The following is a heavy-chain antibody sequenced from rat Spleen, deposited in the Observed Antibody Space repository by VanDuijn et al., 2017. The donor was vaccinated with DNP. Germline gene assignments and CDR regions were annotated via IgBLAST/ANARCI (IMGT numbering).Heavy chain of an antibody. D-gene: IGHD4-3*01. Sequence: EVQLVDSGGGLVQPGRSLKLSCAASGFTFSNYGMAWVRQAPTKGLEWVASISTGGGNTYYRDSVKGRFTVSRDDSTSTLYLQMDSLRSEDTATYYCTRGGTYYFDYWGQGVLVTVSS. V-gene: IGHV5S13*01. CDR1: GFTFSNYG. J-gene: IGHJ2*01. CDR2: ISTGGGNT. CDR3: TRGGTYYFDY.